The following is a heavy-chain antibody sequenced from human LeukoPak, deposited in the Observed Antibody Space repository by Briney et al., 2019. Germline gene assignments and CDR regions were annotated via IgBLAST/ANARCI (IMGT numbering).Heavy chain of an antibody. D-gene: IGHD1-7*01. J-gene: IGHJ4*02. CDR2: ISFDGTDA. CDR1: GFTFSSYA. Sequence: GTSLRLSCAASGFTFSSYAIHWVRQAPGKGLEWVAVISFDGTDAFYADSVKGRFTISRDNAKNSLYLQMNSLRAEDTAVYYCARAHNWKYGSFDFWGQGTLVTVSS. CDR3: ARAHNWKYGSFDF. V-gene: IGHV3-30*04.